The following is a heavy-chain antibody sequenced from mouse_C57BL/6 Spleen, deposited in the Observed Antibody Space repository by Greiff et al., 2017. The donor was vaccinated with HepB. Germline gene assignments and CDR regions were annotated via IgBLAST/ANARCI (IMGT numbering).Heavy chain of an antibody. D-gene: IGHD6-1*01. CDR2: INPSSGYT. J-gene: IGHJ4*01. CDR1: GYTFTSYT. Sequence: VQLQQSGAELARPGASVKMSCKASGYTFTSYTMHWVKQRPGQGLEWIGYINPSSGYTKYNQKFKDKATLTADKSSSTAYMQLSSLTSEDSAVYYCAREGPLRAMDYWGQGTSVTVSS. V-gene: IGHV1-4*01. CDR3: AREGPLRAMDY.